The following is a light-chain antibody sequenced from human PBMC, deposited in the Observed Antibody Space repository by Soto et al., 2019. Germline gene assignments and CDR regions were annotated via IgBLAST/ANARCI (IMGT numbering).Light chain of an antibody. Sequence: EVVLTQSPGTLSLSPGERAALSCRASQSVRSTYLAWYQQKPGQAPRLLIYGASSRATGIPDRFSGSGSGTDFTLTISRLEPEDFAVYYCQQYSSPPLYTFGQGTKLEI. CDR1: QSVRSTY. CDR3: QQYSSPPLYT. V-gene: IGKV3-20*01. CDR2: GAS. J-gene: IGKJ2*01.